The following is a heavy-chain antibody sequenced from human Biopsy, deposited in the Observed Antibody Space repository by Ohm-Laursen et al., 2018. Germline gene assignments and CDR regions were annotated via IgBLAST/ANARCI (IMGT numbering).Heavy chain of an antibody. J-gene: IGHJ6*02. CDR2: IWDDGSNK. CDR1: GFTFSSYG. V-gene: IGHV3-33*01. D-gene: IGHD3-10*01. CDR3: ARDRYYGSESYYSHYNMDV. Sequence: SLRLSCSASGFTFSSYGIHWVRQAPGKGLVWVAVIWDDGSNKYSADSVKGRFSISRDNSKNTVYLQMNSLRVADTAVYYCARDRYYGSESYYSHYNMDVWGQGTTVSVSS.